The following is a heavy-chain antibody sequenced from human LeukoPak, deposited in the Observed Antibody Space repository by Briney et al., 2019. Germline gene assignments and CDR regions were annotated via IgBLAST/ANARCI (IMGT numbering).Heavy chain of an antibody. V-gene: IGHV4-59*01. CDR1: GGSISSYY. CDR3: ARTTEGGYTYNYFYYYYMDV. J-gene: IGHJ6*03. CDR2: IYYSGST. Sequence: NPSETLSLTCTVSGGSISSYYWSWLRQPPGKGLEWIGYIYYSGSTNYDPSLKSRVTISVDTSKNQFSLKLSSATAADTAVYYCARTTEGGYTYNYFYYYYMDVWGKGTTVTISS. D-gene: IGHD5-18*01.